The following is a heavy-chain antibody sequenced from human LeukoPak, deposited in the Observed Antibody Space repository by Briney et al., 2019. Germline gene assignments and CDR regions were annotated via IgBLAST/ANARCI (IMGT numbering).Heavy chain of an antibody. CDR3: ARDRSNLWGYGMDV. CDR2: MNPNSGNT. Sequence: GASVKVSCKASGYTFTSYDINWVRQATGQGLEWMGWMNPNSGNTGYAQKFQGRVTMTRNTSISTAYMELSSLRSEDTAVYYCARDRSNLWGYGMDVWGQGTTVTVSS. J-gene: IGHJ6*02. D-gene: IGHD3-16*01. CDR1: GYTFTSYD. V-gene: IGHV1-8*01.